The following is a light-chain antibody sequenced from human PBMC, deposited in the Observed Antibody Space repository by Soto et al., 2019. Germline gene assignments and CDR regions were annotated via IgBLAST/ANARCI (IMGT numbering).Light chain of an antibody. Sequence: EIVMTQSPGTLSLSPGERATISCRASQVIGSRYLAWYHQKSGQAPRLLIYGASSRATGIPDRFSGSGSGTDFTLTISRREPEDFGVYYCQQFGSSSPHTFGQGTKLEIK. V-gene: IGKV3-20*01. CDR2: GAS. CDR3: QQFGSSSPHT. J-gene: IGKJ2*01. CDR1: QVIGSRY.